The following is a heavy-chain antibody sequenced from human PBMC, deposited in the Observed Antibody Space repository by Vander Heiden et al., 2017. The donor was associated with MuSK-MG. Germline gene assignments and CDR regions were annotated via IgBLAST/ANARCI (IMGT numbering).Heavy chain of an antibody. CDR1: GYSISSGYY. CDR2: IYHSGST. J-gene: IGHJ4*02. V-gene: IGHV4-38-2*02. Sequence: QVQLQESGPGLVKPSETLSLTCAVSGYSISSGYYWGWIRQPPGKGLEWIGSIYHSGSTYYNPSLKSRVTISVDTSKNQFSLKLSSVTAADTAVYYCARDVGAGLWGQGTLVTVSS. D-gene: IGHD3-10*01. CDR3: ARDVGAGL.